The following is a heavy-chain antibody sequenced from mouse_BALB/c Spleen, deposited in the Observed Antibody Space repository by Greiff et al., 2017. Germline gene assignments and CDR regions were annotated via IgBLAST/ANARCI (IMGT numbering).Heavy chain of an antibody. CDR3: AKNLGTTVVATDYAMDY. J-gene: IGHJ4*01. D-gene: IGHD1-1*01. CDR2: IWRGGST. CDR1: GFSLTSYG. V-gene: IGHV2-5-1*01. Sequence: VQLQESGPSLVQPSQSLSITCTVSGFSLTSYGVHWVRQSPGKGLEWLGVIWRGGSTDYNAAFMSRLSITKDNSKSQVFFKMNSLQADDTAIYYCAKNLGTTVVATDYAMDYWGQGTSVTVSS.